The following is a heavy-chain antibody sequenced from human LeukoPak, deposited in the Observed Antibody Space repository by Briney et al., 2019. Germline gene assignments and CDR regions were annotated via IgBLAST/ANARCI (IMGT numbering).Heavy chain of an antibody. CDR2: INHSGST. V-gene: IGHV4-34*01. D-gene: IGHD2-15*01. CDR1: GGSFSGYY. CDR3: ARASCSGGRCYSSPFDY. Sequence: SETLSLTCAVYGGSFSGYYWSWIRQPPGKGLEWIGEINHSGSTNYNPSLKSRVTISVDTSKNQFSLKLSSVTAADTAVYYCARASCSGGRCYSSPFDYWGQGTLVTVSS. J-gene: IGHJ4*02.